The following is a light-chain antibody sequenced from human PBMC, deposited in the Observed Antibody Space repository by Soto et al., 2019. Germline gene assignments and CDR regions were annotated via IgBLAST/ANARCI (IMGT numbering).Light chain of an antibody. V-gene: IGKV3-20*01. CDR1: QSVSSSY. CDR2: GAS. CDR3: QQYGSSPLT. J-gene: IGKJ4*01. Sequence: EIVLTQSPGTLSLSPGERATLSCRASQSVSSSYLAWYLHKPGQAPRLLIYGASSRATGIPDRFSGSGSGTDFTLTISRLEPEDFALYYCQQYGSSPLTFGGGTKVDIK.